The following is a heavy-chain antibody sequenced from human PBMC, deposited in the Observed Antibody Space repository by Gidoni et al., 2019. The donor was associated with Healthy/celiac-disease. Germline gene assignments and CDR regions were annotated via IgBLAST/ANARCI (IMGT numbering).Heavy chain of an antibody. J-gene: IGHJ4*02. D-gene: IGHD6-19*01. Sequence: QLQLQESGPGLVTPSETLSLTCTVSGGSISSSSYYWGWIRQPPGKGLEWIGSIYYSGSTYYNPSLKSRVTISVDTSKNQFSLKLSSVTAADTAVYYCARTHSSGWYYFDYWGQGTLVTVSS. CDR3: ARTHSSGWYYFDY. V-gene: IGHV4-39*01. CDR1: GGSISSSSYY. CDR2: IYYSGST.